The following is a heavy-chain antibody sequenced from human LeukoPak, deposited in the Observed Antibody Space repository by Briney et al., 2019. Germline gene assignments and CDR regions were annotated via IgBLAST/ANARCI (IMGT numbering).Heavy chain of an antibody. CDR2: INPNSGGT. CDR1: GGTFSSYA. D-gene: IGHD6-13*01. Sequence: ASVKVSCKASGGTFSSYAISWVRQAPGQGLEWMGWINPNSGGTNYAQKFQGWVTMTRDTSISTAYMELSRLRSDDTAVYYCARVAAAGTVGFDPWGQGTLVTVSS. V-gene: IGHV1-2*04. J-gene: IGHJ5*02. CDR3: ARVAAAGTVGFDP.